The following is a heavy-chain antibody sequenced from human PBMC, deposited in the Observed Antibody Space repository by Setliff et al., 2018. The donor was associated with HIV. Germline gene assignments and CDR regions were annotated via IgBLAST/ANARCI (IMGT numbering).Heavy chain of an antibody. CDR1: GGSISGHY. CDR2: IFYTGST. V-gene: IGHV4-59*11. Sequence: LSLTCTVSGGSISGHYWSWIRQPPGKGLEWIAYIFYTGSTNYNPSLKSRVTISVDTSKNQLFLKLSSVTAADTAVYYCVRGYCSSTTCYDDYYYMDVWGKGSTVTVSS. J-gene: IGHJ6*03. CDR3: VRGYCSSTTCYDDYYYMDV. D-gene: IGHD2-2*01.